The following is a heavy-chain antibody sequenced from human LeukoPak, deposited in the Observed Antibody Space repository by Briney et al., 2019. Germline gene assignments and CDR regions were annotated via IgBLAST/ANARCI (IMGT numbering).Heavy chain of an antibody. CDR3: ARDRGFSYGIDF. CDR1: GFTFSDYW. V-gene: IGHV3-7*04. D-gene: IGHD5-18*01. Sequence: PGGSLRLSCAASGFTFSDYWMSWVRQAPVKGLEWVANIQQDGSEKYYVDSVKGRFTISRDNAKKSLFLQVSSLRGEDTAVYYCARDRGFSYGIDFWGQGTLVTVSS. J-gene: IGHJ4*02. CDR2: IQQDGSEK.